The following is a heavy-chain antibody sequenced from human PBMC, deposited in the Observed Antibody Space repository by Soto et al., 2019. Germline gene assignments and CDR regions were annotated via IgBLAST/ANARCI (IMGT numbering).Heavy chain of an antibody. CDR2: IWYDGSHK. Sequence: QVQLVESGGGVVQPGGSLRLSCAASGFTFSSYGMHWVRQAPGKGLEWVAVIWYDGSHKYYADSVKGRFTISRDNSKNTLYLQMNSLRAEDTAVYYCARYNSNYGMDVWGQGTTVTVSS. V-gene: IGHV3-33*01. D-gene: IGHD1-20*01. J-gene: IGHJ6*02. CDR3: ARYNSNYGMDV. CDR1: GFTFSSYG.